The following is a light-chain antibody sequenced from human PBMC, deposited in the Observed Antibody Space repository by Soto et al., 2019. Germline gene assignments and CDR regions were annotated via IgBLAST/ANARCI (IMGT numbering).Light chain of an antibody. CDR3: QKYNSAQWT. J-gene: IGKJ1*01. V-gene: IGKV1-27*01. CDR2: AAS. Sequence: DLQMTQSPSSLSASVGDRVTITCRASQGISNYLAWYQQKPGKVPKLLIYAASTLQSGVPSRFSGSGSGTDFTLIISSLQPEDVATYYCQKYNSAQWTFGQGTKVEIK. CDR1: QGISNY.